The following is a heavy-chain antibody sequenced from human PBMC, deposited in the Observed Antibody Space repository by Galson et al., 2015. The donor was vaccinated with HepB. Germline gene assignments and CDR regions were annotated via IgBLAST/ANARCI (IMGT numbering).Heavy chain of an antibody. D-gene: IGHD1-14*01. CDR2: ISGDTYGK. CDR3: AKRRGGSTGFDS. J-gene: IGHJ4*02. Sequence: SLRLSCAGSGFIFKDYALSWVRQTPGKGLQWVSGISGDTYGKYYTDSVKGRFTISRDNSNNRLYLQMTSVRADDTATYYCAKRRGGSTGFDSWGQGALVPVSS. V-gene: IGHV3-23*01. CDR1: GFIFKDYA.